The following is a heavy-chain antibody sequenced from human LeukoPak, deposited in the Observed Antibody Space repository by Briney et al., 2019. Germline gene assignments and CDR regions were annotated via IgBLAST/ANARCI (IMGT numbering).Heavy chain of an antibody. CDR1: GFTFSSYS. CDR3: ARAGQAARAAGLNFDP. D-gene: IGHD2-15*01. CDR2: IKQDGNEK. Sequence: GGSLRLSCAASGFTFSSYSMNWVRQAPGKGLEWVANIKQDGNEKYYVDSVKGRFTISRDNARNSLSLHMNSLRAEDTAVYYCARAGQAARAAGLNFDPWSQGTLVTVSS. J-gene: IGHJ5*02. V-gene: IGHV3-7*01.